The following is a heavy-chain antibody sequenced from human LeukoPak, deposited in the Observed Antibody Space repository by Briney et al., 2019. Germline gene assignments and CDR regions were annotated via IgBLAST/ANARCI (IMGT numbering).Heavy chain of an antibody. J-gene: IGHJ4*02. CDR1: GYTFITYD. D-gene: IGHD3-22*01. V-gene: IGHV1-8*01. CDR2: MNPKSGDT. Sequence: EASVKVSCKACGYTFITYDITWVRQATGQGLEWMGWMNPKSGDTAYAQKFQGRVAMTRDTSISTAYMELRSLRSEDTAVYYCARGLGDYYDTSDYYYAVAAHWGQGTLVTVSS. CDR3: ARGLGDYYDTSDYYYAVAAH.